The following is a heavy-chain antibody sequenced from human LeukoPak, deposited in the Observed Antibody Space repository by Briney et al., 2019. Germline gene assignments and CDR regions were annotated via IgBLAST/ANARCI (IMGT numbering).Heavy chain of an antibody. Sequence: TSETLSLACAVYIDSFSNYHWNWIRQTPAKGMEWIGEVNESGGTNISPSLRSRVILSVDTSKNQFSLKLISVTVADTAIYYCARGQGATVPQVGKNWFDPWGQGTRVTVSS. CDR3: ARGQGATVPQVGKNWFDP. V-gene: IGHV4-34*01. CDR1: IDSFSNYH. CDR2: VNESGGT. J-gene: IGHJ5*02. D-gene: IGHD1-26*01.